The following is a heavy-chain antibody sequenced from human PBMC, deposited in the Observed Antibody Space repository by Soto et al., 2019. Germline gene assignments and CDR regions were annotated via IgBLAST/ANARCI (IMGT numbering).Heavy chain of an antibody. CDR3: ARGVAGSGFDL. CDR1: GDSVSSNTAA. D-gene: IGHD6-19*01. CDR2: TYYRSNWRH. V-gene: IGHV6-1*01. Sequence: SQTLSLTCAISGDSVSSNTAAWNWIRSSPSRGLEWLGRTYYRSNWRHDYAVSVKSRITVNPDTSKNHFSLQLNSVTPDDTAVYYCARGVAGSGFDLWGQGTMVTVYS. J-gene: IGHJ4*02.